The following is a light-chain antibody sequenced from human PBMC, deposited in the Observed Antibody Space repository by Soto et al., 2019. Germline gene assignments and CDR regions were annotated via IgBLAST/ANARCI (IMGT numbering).Light chain of an antibody. Sequence: EIVLTQSPGTLSLSPGERANLSCRASQSISNSYLAWYQQKPGQAPRLLVYGASSRATVIPDRFSGSGSGTDFTLTISRLEPEDFAMYYCQQYGSSRFTFGPGTKVDVK. J-gene: IGKJ3*01. CDR1: QSISNSY. CDR2: GAS. CDR3: QQYGSSRFT. V-gene: IGKV3-20*01.